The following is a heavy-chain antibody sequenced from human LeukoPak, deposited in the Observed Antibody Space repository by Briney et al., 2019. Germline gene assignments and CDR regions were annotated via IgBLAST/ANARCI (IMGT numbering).Heavy chain of an antibody. V-gene: IGHV3-7*01. Sequence: GGSLRLSCAASGFTFRSHWMSWVRQAPGKGLEWVANIKQDGSEKNYVDSVKGRFTISRDSAKNSLYLQMNSLRAEDTAVYYCARDEYSGSYYAIWGQGTMVTVSS. J-gene: IGHJ3*02. CDR2: IKQDGSEK. D-gene: IGHD1-26*01. CDR3: ARDEYSGSYYAI. CDR1: GFTFRSHW.